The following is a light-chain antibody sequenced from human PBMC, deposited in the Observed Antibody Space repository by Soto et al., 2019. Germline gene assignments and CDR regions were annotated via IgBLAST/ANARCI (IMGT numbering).Light chain of an antibody. CDR3: QQYNNWPPIT. J-gene: IGKJ1*01. V-gene: IGKV3-15*01. CDR1: QSVSSN. Sequence: EIVMPQSPATLSVSPGARSPLSCRASQSVSSNLAWYQQKPGQAPRLLIYGASTRATGIPARFSGSGSGTEFTLTIRSLQSEDFAVYYCQQYNNWPPITFGKGTKVDIK. CDR2: GAS.